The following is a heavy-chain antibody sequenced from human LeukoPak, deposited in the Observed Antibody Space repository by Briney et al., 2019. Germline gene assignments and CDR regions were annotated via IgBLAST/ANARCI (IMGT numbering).Heavy chain of an antibody. V-gene: IGHV3-21*04. J-gene: IGHJ4*02. Sequence: GGSLRLSCAASGFTFSSYSMNWVRQAPGKGLEWVSSISSSSSYIYYADSVKGRFTISRDNSKNTLYLQMNSLRAEETAVYYCAKERSRGGDCLDYWGQGTLVTVSS. CDR3: AKERSRGGDCLDY. CDR1: GFTFSSYS. D-gene: IGHD2-21*02. CDR2: ISSSSSYI.